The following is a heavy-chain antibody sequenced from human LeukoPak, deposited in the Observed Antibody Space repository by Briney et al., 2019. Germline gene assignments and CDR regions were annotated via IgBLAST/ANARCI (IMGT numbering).Heavy chain of an antibody. CDR1: GFTFSRYS. CDR2: ISSSSSAI. J-gene: IGHJ6*03. D-gene: IGHD3-3*01. Sequence: GGSLGLSCAASGFTFSRYSMNWVRQAPGKGLEWVSYISSSSSAIYYAASVQGRFTISRDNAKNSLYLQMNSLRAEDTAVYYCARGPHYDFWSGDIGLYYYYYMDVWGKGTTVTVSS. CDR3: ARGPHYDFWSGDIGLYYYYYMDV. V-gene: IGHV3-48*04.